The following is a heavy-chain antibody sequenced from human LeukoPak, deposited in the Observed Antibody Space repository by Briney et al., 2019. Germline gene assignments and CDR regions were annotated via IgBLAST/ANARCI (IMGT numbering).Heavy chain of an antibody. CDR1: GFTFDDYA. D-gene: IGHD3-10*01. J-gene: IGHJ6*02. V-gene: IGHV3-9*01. CDR3: AKDHYGSGSYPPLEGYYGMDV. Sequence: ARSLRLSCAPSGFTFDDYAMHWVRQAPGEGREWVSGISWNIGSIGYADSVKGRFTISRDNAKNSLYLQMNSLRAEDTALYYCAKDHYGSGSYPPLEGYYGMDVWGQGTTVTVSS. CDR2: ISWNIGSI.